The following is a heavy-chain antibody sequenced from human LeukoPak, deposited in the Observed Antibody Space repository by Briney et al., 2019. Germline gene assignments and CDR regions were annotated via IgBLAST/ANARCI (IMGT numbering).Heavy chain of an antibody. CDR2: ISYDGSNK. CDR1: GFTFSRYA. CDR3: AKGYDSSGYYNIDY. Sequence: GGSLRLSCAASGFTFSRYAMHWVRQAPGKGLEWVAVISYDGSNKYYADSVKGRFTISRDNSKNTLYLQVNSLRAEDTAVYYCAKGYDSSGYYNIDYWGQGTLVTVSS. D-gene: IGHD3-22*01. J-gene: IGHJ4*02. V-gene: IGHV3-30*04.